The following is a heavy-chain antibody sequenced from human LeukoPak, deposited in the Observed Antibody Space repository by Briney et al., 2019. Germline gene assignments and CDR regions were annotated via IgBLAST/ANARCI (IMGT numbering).Heavy chain of an antibody. V-gene: IGHV4-30-2*01. J-gene: IGHJ5*02. CDR2: IYHSGST. CDR3: ASQTTGGDWFDP. Sequence: SETLSLTCAVSGGSISSGGYSWSWIRQPPGKGLEWIGYIYHSGSTYYNSSLKSRVTISVDRSKNQFSLKLSSVTAADTAVYYCASQTTGGDWFDPWGQGTLVTVSS. D-gene: IGHD4-17*01. CDR1: GGSISSGGYS.